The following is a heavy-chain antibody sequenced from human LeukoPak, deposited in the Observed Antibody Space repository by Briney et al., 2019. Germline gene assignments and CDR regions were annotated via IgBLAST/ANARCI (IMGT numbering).Heavy chain of an antibody. V-gene: IGHV4-59*01. CDR2: IYYSGST. Sequence: SETLSLTCSVSGGSISSYYWSWIRQPRGKGLEWIAYIYYSGSTNYNPSLKSRVTISVDTPKNQFSLKLSSVTAADTAVYYCARAIAVAGTVGYFDYWGQGTLVTVSS. D-gene: IGHD6-19*01. J-gene: IGHJ4*02. CDR3: ARAIAVAGTVGYFDY. CDR1: GGSISSYY.